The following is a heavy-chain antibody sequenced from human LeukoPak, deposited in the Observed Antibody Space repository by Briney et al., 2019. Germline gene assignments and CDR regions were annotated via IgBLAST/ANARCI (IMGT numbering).Heavy chain of an antibody. Sequence: ASVKVSCKASGYTFTGYYMHWVRQAPGQGLEWMGWINPNSGGTNYAQKFQGRVTMTRDTSISTAYMELSRLRSDDTAVYYCARGVYYYDSSGYYYVGAFDIWGQGTMVTVSS. V-gene: IGHV1-2*02. CDR2: INPNSGGT. CDR1: GYTFTGYY. D-gene: IGHD3-22*01. J-gene: IGHJ3*02. CDR3: ARGVYYYDSSGYYYVGAFDI.